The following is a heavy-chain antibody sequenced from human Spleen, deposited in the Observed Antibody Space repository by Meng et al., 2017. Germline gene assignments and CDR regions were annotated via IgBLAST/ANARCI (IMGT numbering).Heavy chain of an antibody. V-gene: IGHV4-59*01. D-gene: IGHD6-6*01. CDR2: IYYSGST. J-gene: IGHJ4*02. Sequence: SQTLSLTCAVSGYSITGSYNWGWIRQSPGKGLEWIGYIYYSGSTNYNPSLKSRVTISVDTSKNQFSLKLSSVTAADTAVYYCARETVSSSSESYIDYWGQGTLVTVSS. CDR1: GYSITGSYN. CDR3: ARETVSSSSESYIDY.